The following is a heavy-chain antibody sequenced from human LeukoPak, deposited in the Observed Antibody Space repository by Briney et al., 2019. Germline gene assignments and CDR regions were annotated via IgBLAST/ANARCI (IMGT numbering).Heavy chain of an antibody. CDR2: INHSGST. V-gene: IGHV4-34*01. CDR1: GGSFSGYY. CDR3: ARQRRITMIVVATHWYFDL. J-gene: IGHJ2*01. D-gene: IGHD3-22*01. Sequence: SETLSLTCAVYGGSFSGYYWSWIRQPPGKGLEWIGEINHSGSTNYNPSLKSRVTISVDTSKNQFSLKLSSVTAADTAVYYCARQRRITMIVVATHWYFDLWGRGTLVTVSS.